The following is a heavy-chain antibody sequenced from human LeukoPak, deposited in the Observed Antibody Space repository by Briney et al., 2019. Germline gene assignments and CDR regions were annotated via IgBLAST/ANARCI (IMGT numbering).Heavy chain of an antibody. CDR2: INHSGST. CDR1: GGSFSGYY. Sequence: SETLSLTCAVYGGSFSGYYWSWIRQPPGKGLEWIGEINHSGSTNYNPSLKSRVTISVDTSKNQFSLKLSSVTAADTAVYHCARGLGWLSIFLWWFDPWGQGTLVTVSS. CDR3: ARGLGWLSIFLWWFDP. D-gene: IGHD3-3*01. V-gene: IGHV4-34*01. J-gene: IGHJ5*02.